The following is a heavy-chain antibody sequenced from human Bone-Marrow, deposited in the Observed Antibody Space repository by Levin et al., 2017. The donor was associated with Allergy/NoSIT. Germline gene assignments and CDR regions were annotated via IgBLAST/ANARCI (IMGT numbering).Heavy chain of an antibody. V-gene: IGHV3-23*01. J-gene: IGHJ4*02. CDR3: AKGAHLDQ. CDR2: IRRRDGST. CDR1: GFTFSNYD. Sequence: GGSLRLSCAASGFTFSNYDMSWVRQAPGKGLEWVSVIRRRDGSTYYGDSVQGRVTISRDNSKNTLILQMNSLRVEDTALYYCAKGAHLDQWGQGTLVTVSS.